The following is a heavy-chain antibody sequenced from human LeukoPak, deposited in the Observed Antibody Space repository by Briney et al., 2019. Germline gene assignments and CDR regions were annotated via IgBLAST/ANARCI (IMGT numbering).Heavy chain of an antibody. Sequence: SETLSLTCAVYGGSFSGYYWSWIRQPPGKGLEWIGEINHSGGTNYNPSLKSRVTISVDTSKNQFSLKLSSVTAADTAVYYCARVEKGIAAAGYTNYYYYYGMDVWGQGTTVTVSS. CDR2: INHSGGT. CDR3: ARVEKGIAAAGYTNYYYYYGMDV. CDR1: GGSFSGYY. D-gene: IGHD6-13*01. V-gene: IGHV4-34*01. J-gene: IGHJ6*02.